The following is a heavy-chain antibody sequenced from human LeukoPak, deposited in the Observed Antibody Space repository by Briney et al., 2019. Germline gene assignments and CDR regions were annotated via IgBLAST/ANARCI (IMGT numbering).Heavy chain of an antibody. CDR2: IRSKTYGGTT. CDR1: GFTFGDYA. CDR3: TRGPTTTSSGWYVFMGDY. J-gene: IGHJ4*02. V-gene: IGHV3-49*04. Sequence: GGSLRLSCTASGFTFGDYAMSWVRQAPGKGLEWVGFIRSKTYGGTTEYAASVKGRFTISRDDSKSIAYLQMNSLKTEDTAVYYCTRGPTTTSSGWYVFMGDYWGQGTLVTVSS. D-gene: IGHD6-19*01.